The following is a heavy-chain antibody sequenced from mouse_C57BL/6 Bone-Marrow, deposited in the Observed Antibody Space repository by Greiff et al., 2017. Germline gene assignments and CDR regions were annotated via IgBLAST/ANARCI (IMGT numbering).Heavy chain of an antibody. CDR1: GFTFSDYG. Sequence: EVKLVESGGGLVKPGGSLKLSCAASGFTFSDYGMHWVRQAPEKGLEWVAYISSGSSTIYYADTVKGRFTISRDNAKNTLLLQRTSLRSEDTAMYYCAKEYYYGMDYWGQGTSVTVSS. CDR2: ISSGSSTI. V-gene: IGHV5-17*01. J-gene: IGHJ4*01. CDR3: AKEYYYGMDY.